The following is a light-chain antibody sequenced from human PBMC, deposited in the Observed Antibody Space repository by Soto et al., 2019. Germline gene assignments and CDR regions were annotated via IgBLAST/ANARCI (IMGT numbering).Light chain of an antibody. V-gene: IGKV3-20*01. CDR3: QQANSFHSIT. CDR2: GAS. CDR1: QTISSSS. J-gene: IGKJ5*01. Sequence: SVLTQSPGTLSLSPGERATLSCRASQTISSSSLAWYQQKGGQAPRLLIYGASSRATGIPDRFSGSGSGTDFTLTISSLQPEDFATYYCQQANSFHSITFGLGTDWRL.